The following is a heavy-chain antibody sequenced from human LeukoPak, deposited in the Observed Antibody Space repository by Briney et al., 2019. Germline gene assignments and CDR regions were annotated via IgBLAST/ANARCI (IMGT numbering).Heavy chain of an antibody. V-gene: IGHV3-48*03. D-gene: IGHD6-19*01. CDR1: GFTFSTYE. CDR2: IGTSGNT. Sequence: GGSLRLSCAASGFTFSTYEMNWVRQAPGKGLEWISHIGTSGNTNYPDSVKGRFTISRDNAKNSLYLQMNSLRAEDTAVYYCVREGWVTSGCCYFAYWGQGALVTVSS. CDR3: VREGWVTSGCCYFAY. J-gene: IGHJ4*02.